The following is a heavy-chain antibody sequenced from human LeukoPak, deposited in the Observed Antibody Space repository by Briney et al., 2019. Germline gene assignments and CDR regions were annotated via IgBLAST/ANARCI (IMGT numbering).Heavy chain of an antibody. J-gene: IGHJ5*02. CDR2: ISAYNGNT. V-gene: IGHV1-18*01. D-gene: IGHD2-2*01. CDR3: ARDRYCSSTSCPMVFDP. Sequence: GASVKVSCKSSGYTFTSYGISWVRQAPGQGLEWMGWISAYNGNTNYAQKLQGRVTMTTDTSTSTAYMELSRLRSDDTAVYYCARDRYCSSTSCPMVFDPWGQGTLVTVSP. CDR1: GYTFTSYG.